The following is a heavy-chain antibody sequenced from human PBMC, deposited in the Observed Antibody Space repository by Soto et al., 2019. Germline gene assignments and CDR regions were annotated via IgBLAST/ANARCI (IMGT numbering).Heavy chain of an antibody. D-gene: IGHD5-12*01. CDR3: ARDGGRDGYFGNWLDP. V-gene: IGHV1-69*12. CDR2: IIPIFGTT. J-gene: IGHJ5*02. CDR1: GGTFSNYA. Sequence: QVQLVQSGAEVKKPGSSVKVSCKASGGTFSNYAISWVRQAPGQGLEWVGGIIPIFGTTNFAQKFQGRVTSTAXXXTXXASMERSGLRSEDTAVYYCARDGGRDGYFGNWLDPWGQGTLVTVSS.